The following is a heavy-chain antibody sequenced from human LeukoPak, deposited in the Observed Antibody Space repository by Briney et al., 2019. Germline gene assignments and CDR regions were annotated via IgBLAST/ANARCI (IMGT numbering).Heavy chain of an antibody. D-gene: IGHD3-16*02. J-gene: IGHJ4*02. CDR3: ARDHKRNDYVWGSYRLVY. Sequence: PGGSLRLSCAASGFTFDDYGMSWVRQPPGKGLEWVSGINWNGDSTNYADSVKGRFTISRDNAKNSLFLQMSSLRAEDTAVYYCARDHKRNDYVWGSYRLVYWGQGTLVTVSS. CDR1: GFTFDDYG. CDR2: INWNGDST. V-gene: IGHV3-20*04.